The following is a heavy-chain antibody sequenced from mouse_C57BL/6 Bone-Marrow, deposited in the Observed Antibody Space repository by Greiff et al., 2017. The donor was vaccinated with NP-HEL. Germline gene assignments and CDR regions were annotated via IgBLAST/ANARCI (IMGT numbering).Heavy chain of an antibody. Sequence: DVQLVESGGGLVQPGGSLSLSCAASGFTFTDYYMSWVRQPPGKALEWLGFIRNKANGYTTEYSASVKGRFTISRDNSQSILYLQMNALRAEDRATYYCARAIYYDYADDPFYAMDYWGQGTAVTVSS. CDR2: IRNKANGYTT. CDR1: GFTFTDYY. CDR3: ARAIYYDYADDPFYAMDY. D-gene: IGHD2-4*01. J-gene: IGHJ4*01. V-gene: IGHV7-3*01.